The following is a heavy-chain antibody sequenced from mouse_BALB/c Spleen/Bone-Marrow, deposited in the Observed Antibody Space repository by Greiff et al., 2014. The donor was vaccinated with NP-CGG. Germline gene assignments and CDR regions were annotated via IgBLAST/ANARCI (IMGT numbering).Heavy chain of an antibody. CDR1: GFSLTGYG. J-gene: IGHJ4*01. Sequence: QVQLQQSGPGLMAPSQSLSITCTVSGFSLTGYGVSWVRQSPGKGLEWLGMIWGDGSTDYNSALKSRLSISKDNSKSQVFLKMNSLQTDDTARYYCARDSFLITRALDYWGQGTSVTVSS. D-gene: IGHD2-4*01. V-gene: IGHV2-6-7*01. CDR3: ARDSFLITRALDY. CDR2: IWGDGST.